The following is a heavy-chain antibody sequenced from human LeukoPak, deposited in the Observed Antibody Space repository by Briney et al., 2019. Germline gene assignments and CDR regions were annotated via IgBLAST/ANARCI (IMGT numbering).Heavy chain of an antibody. CDR3: AAGIYGVRGYSLDY. D-gene: IGHD3-22*01. CDR1: AFTVSSNN. V-gene: IGHV3-53*01. Sequence: PGGSLRLSCAASAFTVSSNNMSWVRQAPGEGLGCVSIIFFEGGTSYSDSVKGRFTVSRDNSTNTLYRQMNNLRAEDTAVYYCAAGIYGVRGYSLDYWGQGTLVTVSS. J-gene: IGHJ4*02. CDR2: IFFEGGT.